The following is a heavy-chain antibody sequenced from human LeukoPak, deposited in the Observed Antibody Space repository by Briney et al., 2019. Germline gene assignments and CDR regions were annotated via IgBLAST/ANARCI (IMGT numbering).Heavy chain of an antibody. J-gene: IGHJ3*01. CDR3: AKSPSLQAFDV. V-gene: IGHV3-23*01. CDR1: GFTFSNYG. CDR2: ISADGGST. Sequence: GGSLRPSCVVSGFTFSNYGMSWVRQAPGKGLECVSTISADGGSTYYPDSVKGRFTISRDNSKNTLYLQMNSLRAEDTALYYCAKSPSLQAFDVWGQGTMVSVSS.